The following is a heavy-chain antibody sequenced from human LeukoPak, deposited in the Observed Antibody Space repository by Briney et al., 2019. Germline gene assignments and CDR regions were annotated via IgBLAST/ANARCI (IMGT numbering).Heavy chain of an antibody. CDR1: GFTFSSYS. D-gene: IGHD6-13*01. CDR3: AKDISRTFDY. V-gene: IGHV3-21*01. J-gene: IGHJ4*02. Sequence: GGSLRLSCAASGFTFSSYSMNWVRRAPGKGLEWVSSISSSSSYIYYADSVKGRFTISRDNSKNTLYLQMNSLRAEDTAVYYCAKDISRTFDYWGQGTLVTVSS. CDR2: ISSSSSYI.